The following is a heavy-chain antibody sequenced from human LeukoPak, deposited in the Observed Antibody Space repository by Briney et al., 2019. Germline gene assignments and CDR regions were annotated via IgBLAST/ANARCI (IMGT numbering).Heavy chain of an antibody. Sequence: SETLSLTCTVSGGSISSSSYYWGWIRQPAGKGLEWIGRIYTSGSTNYNPSLKSRVTMSVDTSSNQFSLKLSSVTAADTAVYYCARVGLLYYYGSGQEEFDPWGQGTLVTVSS. D-gene: IGHD3-10*01. CDR1: GGSISSSSYY. CDR3: ARVGLLYYYGSGQEEFDP. CDR2: IYTSGST. J-gene: IGHJ5*02. V-gene: IGHV4-61*02.